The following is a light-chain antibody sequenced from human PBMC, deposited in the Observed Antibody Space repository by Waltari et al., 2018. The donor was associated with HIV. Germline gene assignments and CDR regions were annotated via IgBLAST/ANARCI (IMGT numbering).Light chain of an antibody. V-gene: IGLV3-9*01. Sequence: SYDLPQALSVSVAPGQTARLTCGGDNIGSKNVHWYQQKPGQAPVLVIYRDINRPSGIPERFSGSNSGNTATLTISRAQAGDEADYYCQVWDTNTGVFGTGTKVTVL. CDR3: QVWDTNTGV. CDR1: NIGSKN. CDR2: RDI. J-gene: IGLJ1*01.